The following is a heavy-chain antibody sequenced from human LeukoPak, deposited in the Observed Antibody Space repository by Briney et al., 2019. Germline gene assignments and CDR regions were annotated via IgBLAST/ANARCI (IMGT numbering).Heavy chain of an antibody. J-gene: IGHJ3*02. Sequence: PGGSLRLSCAASGFTFSSYAMSWVRQAPGKGLEWVSAISGSGGSTYFADSVKGRFIISRDNSKNTLYLQMNSLRAEDTAVYYCARGLPPIVVVPAARAGVAFDIWGQGTMVTVSS. D-gene: IGHD2-2*01. CDR1: GFTFSSYA. V-gene: IGHV3-23*01. CDR2: ISGSGGST. CDR3: ARGLPPIVVVPAARAGVAFDI.